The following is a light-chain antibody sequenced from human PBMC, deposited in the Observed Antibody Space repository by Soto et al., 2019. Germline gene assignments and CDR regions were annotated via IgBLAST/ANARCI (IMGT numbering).Light chain of an antibody. V-gene: IGLV1-47*01. Sequence: VLTQPPSASGTPGQRVTISCSGSSSNIGSNYVYWYQQLPGTAPKLLIYRNNQRPSGVPDRFSGSKSGTSASLAISGLRSEDEADYYCAAWDDGLSGSYVFGTGTKVTVL. J-gene: IGLJ1*01. CDR1: SSNIGSNY. CDR2: RNN. CDR3: AAWDDGLSGSYV.